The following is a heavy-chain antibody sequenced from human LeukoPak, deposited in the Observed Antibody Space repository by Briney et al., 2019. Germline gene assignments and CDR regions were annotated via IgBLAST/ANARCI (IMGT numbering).Heavy chain of an antibody. J-gene: IGHJ5*02. CDR1: GFTFSSYA. CDR2: ISGSGGST. CDR3: AKNIGVVPAAGIHP. V-gene: IGHV3-23*01. D-gene: IGHD2-2*01. Sequence: GGSLRPSCAASGFTFSSYAMSWVRQAPGKGLEWVSAISGSGGSTYYADSVKGRFTISRDNSKNTLYLQMNSLRAEDTAVYYCAKNIGVVPAAGIHPWGQGTLVTVFS.